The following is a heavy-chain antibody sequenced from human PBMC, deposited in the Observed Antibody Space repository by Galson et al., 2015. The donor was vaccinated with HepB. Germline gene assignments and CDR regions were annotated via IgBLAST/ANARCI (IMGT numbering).Heavy chain of an antibody. CDR1: GFTFSSYD. CDR3: ARDYTGSWHFDY. Sequence: SLRLSCAVSGFTFSSYDMHWVRQAPGKGLEWVSSISSSQVYIYYADSVKGRFTISRDNAKNSVFLQLQSLRVEDTAVYYCARDYTGSWHFDYWGQGALVSVSS. CDR2: ISSSQVYI. J-gene: IGHJ4*02. D-gene: IGHD6-13*01. V-gene: IGHV3-21*01.